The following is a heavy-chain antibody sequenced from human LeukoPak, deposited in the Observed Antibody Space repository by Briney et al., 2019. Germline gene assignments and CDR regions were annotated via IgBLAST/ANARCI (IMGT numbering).Heavy chain of an antibody. CDR2: IRGSSSPI. CDR3: ARDYGDPY. CDR1: GFSFSDYS. J-gene: IGHJ4*02. V-gene: IGHV3-48*01. D-gene: IGHD4-17*01. Sequence: GGSLRLSCAASGFSFSDYSMNWIRQAPGKGLEWVSYIRGSSSPIYYADSVKGRFTISRDNAKNSLYLQMNSLRVEDTAVYYCARDYGDPYWGQGTLVTVSS.